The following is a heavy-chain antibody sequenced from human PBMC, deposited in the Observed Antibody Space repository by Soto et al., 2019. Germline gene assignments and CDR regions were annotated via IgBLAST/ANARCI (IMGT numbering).Heavy chain of an antibody. J-gene: IGHJ4*02. CDR1: GYTFTSYG. D-gene: IGHD1-1*01. CDR2: ISAHNGNT. Sequence: QVHLVQSGAEVKKPGASVKVSCKGSGYTFTSYGITWVRQAPGQGLEWMGWISAHNGNTDYAQKLQGRVTVARDTSTSTASMELRSLRSDDKAVYYCARGRYGDYWGQGALVTVSS. CDR3: ARGRYGDY. V-gene: IGHV1-18*01.